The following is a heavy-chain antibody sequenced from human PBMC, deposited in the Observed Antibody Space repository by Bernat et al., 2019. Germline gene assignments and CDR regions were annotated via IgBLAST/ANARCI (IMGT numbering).Heavy chain of an antibody. CDR3: ARDLDYDILTGYDY. V-gene: IGHV3-33*01. D-gene: IGHD3-9*01. CDR2: IWYDVSNK. CDR1: GFPFSSYG. Sequence: QVQLVESGGGVVQPGRSLRLSCAASGFPFSSYGMHWVRQAPGKGLEWVAVIWYDVSNKYYADSVKGRFTISRDNSKNTLYLQMNSLRAEDTAVYYCARDLDYDILTGYDYWGQGTLVTVSS. J-gene: IGHJ4*02.